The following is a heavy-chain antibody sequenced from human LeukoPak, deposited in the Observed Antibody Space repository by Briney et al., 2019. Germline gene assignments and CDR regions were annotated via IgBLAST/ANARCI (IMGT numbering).Heavy chain of an antibody. CDR2: IYSGGST. CDR3: ARGSNYCSSISCHMND. J-gene: IGHJ4*02. CDR1: GFTVSSNY. D-gene: IGHD2-2*02. V-gene: IGHV3-53*01. Sequence: GGSLRLSCAASGFTVSSNYMSWVRQAPGKGLEWVSVIYSGGSTYYADSVKGRFTISRDNSKNTLYLQMNSLRAEDMAVYYCARGSNYCSSISCHMNDWGQGTLVTVSS.